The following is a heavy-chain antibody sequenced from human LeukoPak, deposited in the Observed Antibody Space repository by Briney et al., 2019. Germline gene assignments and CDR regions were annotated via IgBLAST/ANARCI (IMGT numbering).Heavy chain of an antibody. CDR1: GFTFPDYS. D-gene: IGHD6-13*01. CDR2: ISWNSGSI. CDR3: AKTSSRWYGGVDYFGLDV. V-gene: IGHV3-9*01. J-gene: IGHJ6*02. Sequence: GRSLRLPCAASGFTFPDYSMHWVRQAPGKGREWVSGISWNSGSIAYADSVKGRFTISRDNAKNSLYLQMNSLRAEDTALYYCAKTSSRWYGGVDYFGLDVWGQGTTVTVSS.